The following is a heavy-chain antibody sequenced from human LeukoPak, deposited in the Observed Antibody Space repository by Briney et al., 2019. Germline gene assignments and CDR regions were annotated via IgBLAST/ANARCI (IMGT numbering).Heavy chain of an antibody. D-gene: IGHD4-17*01. CDR1: GLTVSSNY. CDR3: AKTRGALTTVTGGFDY. CDR2: ISGRGART. J-gene: IGHJ4*02. Sequence: PRGSLRLSCAASGLTVSSNYMSWVRQAPGKGLEWVSAISGRGARTYYADSVTGRFTISSDNSKNTLYLQMNSLRAEDTAVYYCAKTRGALTTVTGGFDYWGQGTLVTVSS. V-gene: IGHV3-23*01.